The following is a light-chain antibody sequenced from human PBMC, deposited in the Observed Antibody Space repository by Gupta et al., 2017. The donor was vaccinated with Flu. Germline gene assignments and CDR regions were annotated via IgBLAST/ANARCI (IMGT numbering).Light chain of an antibody. Sequence: SYVLTQPPSVSVAPGQTARITCGGNNIGSKSVHWYQQKPGQAPVLVVYDDSDRPSGTPERFSGSNSDNTATLTISRVEAGDEADYYCQVWDSSSDHFWVFGGGTKLTVL. CDR3: QVWDSSSDHFWV. J-gene: IGLJ3*02. V-gene: IGLV3-21*02. CDR1: NIGSKS. CDR2: DDS.